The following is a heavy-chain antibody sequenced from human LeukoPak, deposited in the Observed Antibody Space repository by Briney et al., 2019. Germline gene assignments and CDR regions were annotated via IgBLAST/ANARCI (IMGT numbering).Heavy chain of an antibody. D-gene: IGHD2-21*01. CDR3: AKDLGRWCGGDCAPSDY. CDR2: IRYDGSNK. J-gene: IGHJ4*02. Sequence: PGGSLRLSCAASGFTFSSYGMHWVRQAPGKGLEWVAFIRYDGSNKYYADSVKGRSTISRDNSKNTLYLQMNSLRAEDTAVYYCAKDLGRWCGGDCAPSDYWGQGTLVTVSS. CDR1: GFTFSSYG. V-gene: IGHV3-30*02.